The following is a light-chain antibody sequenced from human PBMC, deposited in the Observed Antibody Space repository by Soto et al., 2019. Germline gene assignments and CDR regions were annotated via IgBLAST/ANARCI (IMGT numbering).Light chain of an antibody. CDR2: GAS. V-gene: IGKV3-20*01. CDR3: QQYGSSLPLT. CDR1: QSVSSSY. J-gene: IGKJ4*01. Sequence: EIVLTQSPGTLSLSPGERATLSCRASQSVSSSYLAWYQQKPGQAPRLLIYGASSRATGISDRFSGSGSGTDFTLTISRLEPEDFAVYYCQQYGSSLPLTFGGGTKVEI.